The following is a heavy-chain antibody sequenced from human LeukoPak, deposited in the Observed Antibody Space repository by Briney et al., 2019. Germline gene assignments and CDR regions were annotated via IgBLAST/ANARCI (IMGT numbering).Heavy chain of an antibody. V-gene: IGHV1-2*04. D-gene: IGHD2-2*01. CDR3: ARRSTSWTGGVDAFDI. CDR1: GYTFTGYY. J-gene: IGHJ3*02. CDR2: INPNSGGT. Sequence: ASVTVSCTASGYTFTGYYMHWVRQAPGQGLEWMGWINPNSGGTNYAQKFQGWVTMTRDTSISTAYMELSRLRSDDTAVYYCARRSTSWTGGVDAFDIWGQGTMVTASS.